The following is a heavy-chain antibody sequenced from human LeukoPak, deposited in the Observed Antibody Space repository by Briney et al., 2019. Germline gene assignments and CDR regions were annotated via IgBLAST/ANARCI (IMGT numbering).Heavy chain of an antibody. CDR1: GFTFSSYG. V-gene: IGHV3-23*01. D-gene: IGHD3-10*01. CDR3: AKDVEINYYGSGSSGFDY. J-gene: IGHJ4*02. CDR2: ISGSGGST. Sequence: GRSLRLSCAASGFTFSSYGMHWVRQAPGKGLEWVSAISGSGGSTYYADSVKDRFTISRDNSKNTLYLQMNSLRAEDTAVYYCAKDVEINYYGSGSSGFDYWGQGTLVTVSS.